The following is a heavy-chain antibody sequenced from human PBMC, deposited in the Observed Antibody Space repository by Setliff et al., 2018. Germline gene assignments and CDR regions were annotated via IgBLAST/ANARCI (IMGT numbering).Heavy chain of an antibody. CDR2: IIPIFGTA. CDR1: GGTFSSYA. V-gene: IGHV1-69*13. Sequence: GASVKVSCKASGGTFSSYAISWVRQAPGQGLEWMGGIIPIFGTANYAQKFQGRVTITADESTSTAYMELSSLRSEDTAVYYCARDGDNYNFWSGSYYYYGMDVWGQGTTVTVSS. D-gene: IGHD3-3*01. J-gene: IGHJ6*02. CDR3: ARDGDNYNFWSGSYYYYGMDV.